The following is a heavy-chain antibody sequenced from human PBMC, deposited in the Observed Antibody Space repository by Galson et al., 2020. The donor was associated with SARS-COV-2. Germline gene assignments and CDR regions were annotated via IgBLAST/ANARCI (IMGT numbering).Heavy chain of an antibody. Sequence: GGSLRLSCAASGFTFSSYWMSWVRQAPGKGLEWVANIKQDGSEKYYVDSVKGRFTISRDNAKNSLYLQMDSLRAEDTAVYYCARDHRDYFDSCGYSVYWGQGTLVAVSS. D-gene: IGHD3-22*01. CDR1: GFTFSSYW. CDR2: IKQDGSEK. CDR3: ARDHRDYFDSCGYSVY. V-gene: IGHV3-7*03. J-gene: IGHJ4*02.